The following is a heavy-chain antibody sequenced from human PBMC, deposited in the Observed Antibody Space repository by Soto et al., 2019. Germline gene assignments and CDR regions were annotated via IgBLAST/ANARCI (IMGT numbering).Heavy chain of an antibody. J-gene: IGHJ4*02. CDR2: IIPIFGTA. CDR3: ARDPYYYDSSGSNFDY. Sequence: ASVKVSCKASGGTFSSYAISWVRQAPGQGLEWMGGIIPIFGTANYAQKFQGRVTITADESTSTAYMELSSLRSEDTAVYYCARDPYYYDSSGSNFDYWGQGTLVTVSS. CDR1: GGTFSSYA. D-gene: IGHD3-22*01. V-gene: IGHV1-69*13.